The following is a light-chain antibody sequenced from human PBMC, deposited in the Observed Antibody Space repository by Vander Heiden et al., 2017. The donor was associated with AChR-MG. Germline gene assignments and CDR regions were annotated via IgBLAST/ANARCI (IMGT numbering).Light chain of an antibody. CDR3: QQEDNPPLT. CDR2: GAS. CDR1: QDITKY. Sequence: DIQMTQSPSSLSASIRDRVTITCQASQDITKYLNWYQQKPGKAPKLLIYGASNLETGVPSRFSGSGSGTDFTFTITSLQPEDIATYYCQQEDNPPLTFGGRTKVEIK. V-gene: IGKV1-33*01. J-gene: IGKJ4*01.